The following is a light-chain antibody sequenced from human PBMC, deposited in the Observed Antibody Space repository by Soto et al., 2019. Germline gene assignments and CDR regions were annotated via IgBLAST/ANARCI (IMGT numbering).Light chain of an antibody. CDR3: QQYYSSPFT. CDR1: PSILSSSNNKNF. Sequence: DIVMTQSPDSLSVSLGERATINCKSSPSILSSSNNKNFLAWYQQKPGQPPRLLIYWASTRQSGVPDRFSGSGSGTDFTLTISSLQAEDVAVYYCQQYYSSPFTFGPGT. V-gene: IGKV4-1*01. CDR2: WAS. J-gene: IGKJ3*01.